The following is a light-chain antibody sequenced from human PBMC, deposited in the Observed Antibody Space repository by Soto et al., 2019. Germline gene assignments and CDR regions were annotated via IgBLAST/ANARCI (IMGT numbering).Light chain of an antibody. V-gene: IGLV2-14*01. CDR2: GVS. CDR1: ITDIGAYNY. Sequence: QSVLTQPASVSGSPGQSITISCTGTITDIGAYNYVSWYQQHPGKAPKLLIYGVSSRPSGVSHRFSGSKSGNAAYLTISGLQADDEAEYYCSSYTSSITPYVFGTGTKGTVL. CDR3: SSYTSSITPYV. J-gene: IGLJ1*01.